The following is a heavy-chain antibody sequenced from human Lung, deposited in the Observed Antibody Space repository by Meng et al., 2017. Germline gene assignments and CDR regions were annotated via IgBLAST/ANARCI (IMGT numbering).Heavy chain of an antibody. V-gene: IGHV3-30*01. D-gene: IGHD3-9*01. Sequence: VQLVEAGCGLLQPEVSLGLSCVASGFTFSSYARHWVRQAPGKGLEWVAVISYDGSNKYYADSVKGRFTISRDNSKNTLYLQMNSLRAEDTAVYYCARDPHYDILTGADYWGQGTLVTVSS. CDR2: ISYDGSNK. J-gene: IGHJ4*02. CDR3: ARDPHYDILTGADY. CDR1: GFTFSSYA.